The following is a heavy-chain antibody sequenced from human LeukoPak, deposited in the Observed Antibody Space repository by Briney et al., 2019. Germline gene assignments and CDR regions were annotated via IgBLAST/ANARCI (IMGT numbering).Heavy chain of an antibody. V-gene: IGHV4-61*05. J-gene: IGHJ4*02. CDR2: IYYSGST. Sequence: KASETLSLACTVSGGSISSSSYYWGWIRQPPGKGLEWIGYIYYSGSTNYNSSLKSRVTISVDTAKNQFSLRLSSVTAADTAVYYCARVTGYLIEDYFDYWGQGTLVTVSS. D-gene: IGHD3-22*01. CDR3: ARVTGYLIEDYFDY. CDR1: GGSISSSSYY.